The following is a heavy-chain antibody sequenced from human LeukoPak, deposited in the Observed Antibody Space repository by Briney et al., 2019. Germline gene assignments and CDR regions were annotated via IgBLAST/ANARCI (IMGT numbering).Heavy chain of an antibody. Sequence: ASVKVSCKVAGYTLTELSMHWVRQAPGKGLEWMGGFDPEDGETIYAQKFQGRVTMTEDTSTDTAYMELSSLRSEDTAVYYCARASGDYYDSSGYSPPNWFDPWGQGTLVTVSS. CDR2: FDPEDGET. V-gene: IGHV1-24*01. CDR1: GYTLTELS. J-gene: IGHJ5*02. D-gene: IGHD3-22*01. CDR3: ARASGDYYDSSGYSPPNWFDP.